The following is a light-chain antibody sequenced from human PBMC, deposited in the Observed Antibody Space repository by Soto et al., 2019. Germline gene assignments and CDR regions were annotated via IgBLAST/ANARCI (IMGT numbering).Light chain of an antibody. J-gene: IGKJ1*01. CDR1: QSGFAFY. CDR2: DTF. CDR3: HQYGNSPWT. Sequence: EIVLTQSPGTLSLSPGEGATLSCRASQSGFAFYLAWFQQKPGQAPRLLIYDTFNRATGTPDRFSGSGSGTDFTLTISRLEPEDFAVYYCHQYGNSPWTLGQGTKVEIK. V-gene: IGKV3-20*01.